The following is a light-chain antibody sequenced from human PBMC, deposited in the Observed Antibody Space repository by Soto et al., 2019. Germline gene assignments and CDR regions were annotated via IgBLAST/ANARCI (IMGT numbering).Light chain of an antibody. V-gene: IGLV2-14*03. CDR1: ISDVGGYSY. CDR3: SSYTSGSTYV. J-gene: IGLJ1*01. Sequence: QSARTQPASLSGSPGQSITLSCTGTISDVGGYSYVSWYQQHPGRAPKLIIYEVTYRPSGVSNRFSGSKSGNTASLTISGLQAEDEADYYCSSYTSGSTYVFGAGTKVTVL. CDR2: EVT.